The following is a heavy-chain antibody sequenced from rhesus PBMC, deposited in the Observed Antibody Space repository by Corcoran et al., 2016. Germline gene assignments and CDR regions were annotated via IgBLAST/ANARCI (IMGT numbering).Heavy chain of an antibody. CDR1: GFTFSSYG. Sequence: EVQLVETGGGLVQPGGSLKLSCAASGFTFSSYGMSWVRQAPGKGRDGVSAINSGGVSTYYADSVKGRFTISRDNSKTTLSLQMNSLRAEATAVYYCAKGDEDDYGYYYSSPDYWGQGVLVTVSS. V-gene: IGHV3S5*01. J-gene: IGHJ4*01. D-gene: IGHD3-9*01. CDR3: AKGDEDDYGYYYSSPDY. CDR2: INSGGVST.